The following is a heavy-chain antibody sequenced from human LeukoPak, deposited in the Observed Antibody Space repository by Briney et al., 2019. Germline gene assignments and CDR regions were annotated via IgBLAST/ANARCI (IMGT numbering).Heavy chain of an antibody. CDR3: ARETVTVDYYYGMDV. CDR2: IYSGGST. J-gene: IGHJ6*02. V-gene: IGHV3-53*01. Sequence: GGSLRLSCAASGFTVSSNYMSWVRQAPGKGLEWVSVIYSGGSTYYAGSVKGRFTISRDNSKNTLYLQMNSLRAEDTAVYYCARETVTVDYYYGMDVWGQGTTVTVSS. CDR1: GFTVSSNY. D-gene: IGHD4-17*01.